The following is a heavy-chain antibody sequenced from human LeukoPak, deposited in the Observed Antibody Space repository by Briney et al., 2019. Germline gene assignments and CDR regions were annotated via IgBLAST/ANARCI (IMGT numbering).Heavy chain of an antibody. CDR2: FDPEDGET. V-gene: IGHV1-24*01. D-gene: IGHD3-10*01. J-gene: IGHJ4*02. Sequence: ASVKVSCKVSGYTLTELSMHWVRQAPGKGLEWMGGFDPEDGETIYAQKFQGRVTMTEDTSTDTAYMELSSLRSEDTAVYYCATAGRSGSGSYSPFDYWGQGTLVTVSS. CDR1: GYTLTELS. CDR3: ATAGRSGSGSYSPFDY.